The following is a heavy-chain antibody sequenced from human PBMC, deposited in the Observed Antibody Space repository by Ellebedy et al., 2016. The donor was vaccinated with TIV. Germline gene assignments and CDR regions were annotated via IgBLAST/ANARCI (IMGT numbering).Heavy chain of an antibody. CDR1: GFNFRLYS. CDR2: ISSLRDTT. Sequence: GESLKISCAASGFNFRLYSMSWVRQAPGKGLEWVSYISSLRDTTYYADSVGGRFTISRDNANNSLYMQMNNLRVKDTAVYFCGRASRYGDDAGGYWGRGTQVTVSA. J-gene: IGHJ4*02. D-gene: IGHD3-22*01. V-gene: IGHV3-48*04. CDR3: GRASRYGDDAGGY.